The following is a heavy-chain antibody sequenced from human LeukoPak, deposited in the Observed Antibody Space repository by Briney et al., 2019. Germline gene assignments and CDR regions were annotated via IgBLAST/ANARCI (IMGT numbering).Heavy chain of an antibody. Sequence: GGSLRLSCAASGFTFSSYAMSWVRQAPGKGLEWVSAISGSGGSTYYADSVKGRFTISRDNSKNTLYLQMKNLGVEHTAVYYCAKGLHGGVGYGVDVWGQGTTVSVSS. D-gene: IGHD3-16*01. CDR2: ISGSGGST. J-gene: IGHJ6*02. CDR1: GFTFSSYA. CDR3: AKGLHGGVGYGVDV. V-gene: IGHV3-23*01.